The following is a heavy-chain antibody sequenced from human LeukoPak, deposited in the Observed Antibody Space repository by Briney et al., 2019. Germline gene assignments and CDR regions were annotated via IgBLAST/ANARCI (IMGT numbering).Heavy chain of an antibody. Sequence: SETLSLTCTVPGGSISSDYWSWIRQPPGKGLEWIGYIYYRGSTYYNPSLKSRVTLSVDTSKNQFSLRLSSVTAADTAVYYCARHFDLWSGHLGYWGQGTLVTVSS. CDR1: GGSISSDY. J-gene: IGHJ4*02. D-gene: IGHD3-3*01. CDR3: ARHFDLWSGHLGY. V-gene: IGHV4-59*08. CDR2: IYYRGST.